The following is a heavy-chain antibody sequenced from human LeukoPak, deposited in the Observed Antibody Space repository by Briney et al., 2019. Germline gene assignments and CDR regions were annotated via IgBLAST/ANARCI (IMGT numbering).Heavy chain of an antibody. CDR3: ARLWSYYDSSGYYYEAYWHFDL. CDR1: GGSISSGGYY. Sequence: SETLSLTCTVSGGSISSGGYYWSWIRQHPGKGLEWIGYIYYSGSTYYNPSLKSRVTISVDTSKNQFSLKLSSVTAADTAVYYCARLWSYYDSSGYYYEAYWHFDLWGRGTLVTVSS. J-gene: IGHJ2*01. D-gene: IGHD3-22*01. CDR2: IYYSGST. V-gene: IGHV4-31*03.